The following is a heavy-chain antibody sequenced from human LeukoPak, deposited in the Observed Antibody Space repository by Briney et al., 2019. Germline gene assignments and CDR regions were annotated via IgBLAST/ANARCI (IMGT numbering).Heavy chain of an antibody. D-gene: IGHD3-10*01. J-gene: IGHJ4*02. Sequence: GGSLRLSCAASGLTFSSYAMSWVRQAPGKGLEWVSAISGSGGSTYYADSVKGRFTISRDNSKNTLYLQMNSLRAEDTAVYYCAKVPVYLYGSGSYYDYWGQGTLVTVSS. V-gene: IGHV3-23*01. CDR2: ISGSGGST. CDR1: GLTFSSYA. CDR3: AKVPVYLYGSGSYYDY.